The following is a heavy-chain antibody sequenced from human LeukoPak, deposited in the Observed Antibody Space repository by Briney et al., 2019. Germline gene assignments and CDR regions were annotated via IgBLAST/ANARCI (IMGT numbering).Heavy chain of an antibody. V-gene: IGHV3-23*01. D-gene: IGHD3-9*01. CDR3: AKHLYDILTGFDY. J-gene: IGHJ4*02. Sequence: ETLSLTCAVYGGSFSGYYWSWVRQAPGKGLEWVSAISGSGGSTYYADSVKGRFTISRDNSKNTLYLQMNSLRAEDTAVYYCAKHLYDILTGFDYWGQGTLVTVSS. CDR2: ISGSGGST. CDR1: GGSFSGYY.